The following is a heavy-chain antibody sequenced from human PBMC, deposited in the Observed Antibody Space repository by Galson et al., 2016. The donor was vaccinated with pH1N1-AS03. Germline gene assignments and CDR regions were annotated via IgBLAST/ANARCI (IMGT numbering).Heavy chain of an antibody. CDR2: IYYNGPA. D-gene: IGHD6-6*01. CDR3: RRGGTYSSSSPAYFGY. J-gene: IGHJ4*02. V-gene: IGHV4-59*09. Sequence: GYIYYNGPANYNPSLNSRVTISADTSKKQFFLNLTSVTAADTAVYFCRRGGTYSSSSPAYFGYWGQGTLVTVSS.